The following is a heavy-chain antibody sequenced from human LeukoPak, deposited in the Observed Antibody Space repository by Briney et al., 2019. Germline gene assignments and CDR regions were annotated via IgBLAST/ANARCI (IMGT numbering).Heavy chain of an antibody. D-gene: IGHD3-10*01. CDR3: ARAHYYGSGSYYSPDYYYYMDV. V-gene: IGHV1-18*01. J-gene: IGHJ6*03. Sequence: GASVTVSSKASGYTFTSYGISWVRQAPGQGLEWMGWISAYNGNTNYAQKLQGRVTMTTDTSTSTAYMELRSLRSDDTAVYYCARAHYYGSGSYYSPDYYYYMDVWGKGTTVTVSS. CDR2: ISAYNGNT. CDR1: GYTFTSYG.